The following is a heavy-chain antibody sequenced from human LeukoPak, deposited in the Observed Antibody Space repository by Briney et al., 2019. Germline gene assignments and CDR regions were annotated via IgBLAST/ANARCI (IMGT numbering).Heavy chain of an antibody. CDR1: GFTFSSYA. Sequence: GGSLRLSCAASGFTFSSYAMSWVRQAPGKGLEWVSAISGSGGSTYYADSVKGRFTISRDNSKNTLYLQMSSLRAEDTAVYYCAKFSSSWYGFDAFDIWGQGTMVTVSS. J-gene: IGHJ3*02. CDR2: ISGSGGST. CDR3: AKFSSSWYGFDAFDI. V-gene: IGHV3-23*01. D-gene: IGHD6-13*01.